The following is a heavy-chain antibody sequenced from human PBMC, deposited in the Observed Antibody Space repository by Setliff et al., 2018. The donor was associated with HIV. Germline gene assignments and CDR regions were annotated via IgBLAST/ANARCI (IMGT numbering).Heavy chain of an antibody. CDR2: IYYNGNAY. V-gene: IGHV4-30-4*08. D-gene: IGHD2-8*02. Sequence: PSETLSLTCSVSGGSISSANYYWSWIRQPPGKGLEWIGYIYYNGNAYYYNPSLESRLTISVDTSRNQFSLRLSSVTAADTAVYYCARAPTGVTNAFDIWGQGTMVTVSS. CDR1: GGSISSANYY. CDR3: ARAPTGVTNAFDI. J-gene: IGHJ3*02.